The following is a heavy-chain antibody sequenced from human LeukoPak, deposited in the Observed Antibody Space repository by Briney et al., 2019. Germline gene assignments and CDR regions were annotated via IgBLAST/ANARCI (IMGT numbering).Heavy chain of an antibody. CDR3: ARDLLPVVKFWGPYYYYYYMDV. Sequence: PGGSLRLSCAASGFTVGNNHMAWVRQPPGKGLEWVSVIHSGGNTYYADSVKGRFTISRDNSKNTLYLQMNSLRAEDTAVYYCARDLLPVVKFWGPYYYYYYMDVWGKGTTVTVSS. J-gene: IGHJ6*03. D-gene: IGHD3-9*01. CDR2: IHSGGNT. CDR1: GFTVGNNH. V-gene: IGHV3-66*02.